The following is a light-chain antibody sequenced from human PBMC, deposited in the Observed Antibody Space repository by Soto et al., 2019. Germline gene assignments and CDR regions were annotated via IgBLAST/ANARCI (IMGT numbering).Light chain of an antibody. CDR1: QSVSSSY. V-gene: IGKV3-20*01. J-gene: IGKJ3*01. CDR3: QQYGSSPPYT. Sequence: EIVLTQSPGTLSLSPGERATLSCRASQSVSSSYLAWYQQKPGQAPRLLIYGASSRAPGIPDRFSGSGSGTDSNLTISRLEPEDFAVYYCQQYGSSPPYTFGPGTKVDIK. CDR2: GAS.